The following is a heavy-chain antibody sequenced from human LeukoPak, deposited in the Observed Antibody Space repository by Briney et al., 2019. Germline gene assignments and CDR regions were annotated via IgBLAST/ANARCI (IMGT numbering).Heavy chain of an antibody. D-gene: IGHD6-13*01. CDR1: GFIFSNCW. CDR2: ISYDGNNK. J-gene: IGHJ4*02. Sequence: GGSLRLSCETSGFIFSNCWMTWVRQAPGKGLEWVAVISYDGNNKYYADSVKGRFTISRDNSKNTLYLQLNSLRAEDTAVYYCARAGYSSIWYGNYFDYWGQGTLVTVSS. CDR3: ARAGYSSIWYGNYFDY. V-gene: IGHV3-30-3*01.